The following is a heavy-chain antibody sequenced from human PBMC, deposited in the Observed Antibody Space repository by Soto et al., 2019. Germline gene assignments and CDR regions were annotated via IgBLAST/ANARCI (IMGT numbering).Heavy chain of an antibody. CDR2: IDPSDSYT. Sequence: PGESLKISCKGSGYSFTSYWISWVRQMPGKGLEWMGRIDPSDSYTNYSPSFQGHVTISADKSISTAYLQWSSLKASDTAMYYCARHGSSYLIYYYGMDVWGQGTTVTVSP. CDR3: ARHGSSYLIYYYGMDV. CDR1: GYSFTSYW. D-gene: IGHD6-13*01. J-gene: IGHJ6*01. V-gene: IGHV5-10-1*01.